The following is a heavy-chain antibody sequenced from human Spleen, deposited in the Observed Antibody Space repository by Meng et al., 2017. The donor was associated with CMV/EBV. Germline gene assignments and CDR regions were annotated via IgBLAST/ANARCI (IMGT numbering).Heavy chain of an antibody. J-gene: IGHJ4*02. V-gene: IGHV3-49*04. CDR2: IRSKAHRGTT. CDR1: GLTFRDYA. D-gene: IGHD6-19*01. Sequence: GGSLRLSCSASGLTFRDYAISWVRQAPGEGLQWVGLIRSKAHRGTTDYAASVKGRFTMSRDDSKSIAYLQMNSLKTEDTALYYCARDHPYGSGWYGFDYWGQGTLVTVSS. CDR3: ARDHPYGSGWYGFDY.